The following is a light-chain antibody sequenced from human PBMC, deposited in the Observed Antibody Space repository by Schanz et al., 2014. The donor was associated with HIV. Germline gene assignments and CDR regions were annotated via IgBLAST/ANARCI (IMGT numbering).Light chain of an antibody. CDR3: QQRSSRPPLT. CDR1: HSVHNY. Sequence: EIVLTQSPATLSLSPGERATLSCRASHSVHNYLAWYQQRPGQPPRLLIYDASNRATGVPDRFSGSVSGTDFTLTISSLEPEDFAVYYCQQRSSRPPLTFGGGTRVEI. V-gene: IGKV3-11*01. CDR2: DAS. J-gene: IGKJ4*01.